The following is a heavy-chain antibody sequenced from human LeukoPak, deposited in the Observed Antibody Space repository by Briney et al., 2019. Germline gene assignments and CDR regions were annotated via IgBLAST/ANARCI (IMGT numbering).Heavy chain of an antibody. CDR3: ASMDYYDRIAFDI. D-gene: IGHD3-22*01. V-gene: IGHV1-46*01. CDR1: GYTFASCY. Sequence: GASVKVSCKASGYTFASCYMHWVRQAPGQGLEWMGIINPSGGSTSYAQKFQGRVTMTRDMSTSTVYMELSSLRSEDTAVYYCASMDYYDRIAFDIWGQGTMVTVSS. J-gene: IGHJ3*02. CDR2: INPSGGST.